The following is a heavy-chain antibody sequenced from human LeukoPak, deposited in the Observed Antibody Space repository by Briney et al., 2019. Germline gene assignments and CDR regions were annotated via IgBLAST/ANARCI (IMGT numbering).Heavy chain of an antibody. Sequence: ASVKVSCKASGYTFTGYYLHWVRQAPGQGPEWMGWINPNTGGTNYAQNFQGRVTMTRDTSISTAYMEVTRLRSDDTAVYYCARALVPAAQRLSSWGQGTLVTVSS. CDR3: ARALVPAAQRLSS. CDR1: GYTFTGYY. J-gene: IGHJ5*02. CDR2: INPNTGGT. D-gene: IGHD6-25*01. V-gene: IGHV1-2*02.